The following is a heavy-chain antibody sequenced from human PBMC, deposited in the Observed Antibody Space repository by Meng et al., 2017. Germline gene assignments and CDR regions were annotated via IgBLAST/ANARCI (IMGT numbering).Heavy chain of an antibody. V-gene: IGHV3-21*01. D-gene: IGHD6-13*01. J-gene: IGHJ4*02. CDR2: ISSSSSYI. CDR1: GFTFSSYS. CDR3: ASTHRSIAP. Sequence: GESLKISCAASGFTFSSYSMNWVRQAPGKGLEWVSSISSSSSYIYYADSVKGRFTISRGNAKNSLYLQMNSLRAEDTAVYYCASTHRSIAPWGQGTLVTVSS.